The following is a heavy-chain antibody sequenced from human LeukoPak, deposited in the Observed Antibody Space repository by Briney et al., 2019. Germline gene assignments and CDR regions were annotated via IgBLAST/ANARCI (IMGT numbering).Heavy chain of an antibody. CDR1: GFTFSSYS. J-gene: IGHJ5*02. D-gene: IGHD2-21*02. CDR2: ISSSSSYI. Sequence: GGSLRLSCAASGFTFSSYSMNWVRQAPGKGLEWVSSISSSSSYIYYADSVKGRFTISRDNAKNSLYLQMNSLRAEDTAVYYCARERRVVTTGWFDPWGQGTLVTVSS. CDR3: ARERRVVTTGWFDP. V-gene: IGHV3-21*01.